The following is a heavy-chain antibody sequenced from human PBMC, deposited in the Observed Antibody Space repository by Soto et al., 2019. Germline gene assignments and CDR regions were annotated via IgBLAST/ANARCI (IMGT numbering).Heavy chain of an antibody. CDR3: ARGRGDSYYDFWSGYSGPNWFDP. J-gene: IGHJ5*02. CDR2: IYYSGST. Sequence: SETLSLTCTVSGGSISSGGYYWSWIRQHPGKGLEWIGYIYYSGSTYYNPSLKSRVTISVDTSKNQFSLKLSSVTAADTAVYYCARGRGDSYYDFWSGYSGPNWFDPWGQGTLVTVSS. V-gene: IGHV4-31*02. CDR1: GGSISSGGYY. D-gene: IGHD3-3*01.